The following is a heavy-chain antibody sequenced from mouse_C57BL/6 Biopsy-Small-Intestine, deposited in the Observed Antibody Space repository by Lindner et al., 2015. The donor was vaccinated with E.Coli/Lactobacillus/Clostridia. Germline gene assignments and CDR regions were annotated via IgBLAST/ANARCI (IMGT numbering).Heavy chain of an antibody. CDR2: IYPRDGSP. Sequence: VQLQESGPVLVKPGASVKLSCKASGYTFRSYDINWVKQRPGQGLEWIGWIYPRDGSPRYNEKFKGKATLTVDTSSSTAYMDLHSLTSEDSAVYFCAKEGANPYYYGMDYWGQGTSVTVSS. CDR3: AKEGANPYYYGMDY. J-gene: IGHJ4*01. D-gene: IGHD3-1*01. CDR1: GYTFRSYD. V-gene: IGHV1-85*01.